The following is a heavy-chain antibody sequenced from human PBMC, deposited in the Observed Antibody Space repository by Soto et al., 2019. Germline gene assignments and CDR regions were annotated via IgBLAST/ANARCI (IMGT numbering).Heavy chain of an antibody. V-gene: IGHV3-11*01. CDR2: STSGGST. D-gene: IGHD3-9*01. Sequence: QVQLVESGGGLVKPGGSLRLSCAASGFSFSDYYMTWIRQAPGKGLEWISYSTSGGSTYYADSVKGRFTISRDNARNSLYLQMNSLRVEYTAVYYCARVCPRRRLALTAYHWGQGTLVTVSS. J-gene: IGHJ1*01. CDR3: ARVCPRRRLALTAYH. CDR1: GFSFSDYY.